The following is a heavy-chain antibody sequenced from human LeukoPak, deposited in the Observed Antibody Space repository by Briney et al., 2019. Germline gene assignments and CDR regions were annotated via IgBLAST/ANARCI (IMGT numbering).Heavy chain of an antibody. J-gene: IGHJ4*02. D-gene: IGHD6-19*01. Sequence: GGSLRLSCAASRFTFSSYAMSWVRQATGKGLEWVSAISGSGGSTYYADSVKGRFTISRDNSKNTLYLQMHSLRAEDTAVYYCANPLPSGGIAVAGTTFDYWGQGTLVTVSS. V-gene: IGHV3-23*01. CDR1: RFTFSSYA. CDR2: ISGSGGST. CDR3: ANPLPSGGIAVAGTTFDY.